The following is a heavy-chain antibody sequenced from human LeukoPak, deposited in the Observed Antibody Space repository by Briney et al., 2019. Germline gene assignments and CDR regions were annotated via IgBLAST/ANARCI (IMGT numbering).Heavy chain of an antibody. CDR1: GFTFSSYS. D-gene: IGHD3-3*01. CDR3: AREGGAYYDFWSGYPPPNYYYYMDV. Sequence: GGSLRLSCAASGFTFSSYSMNWVRQAPGKGLEWISFITSSSSTIYYADSVKGRFTISRDNAKNSLYLQMNSLRAEDTAVYYCAREGGAYYDFWSGYPPPNYYYYMDVWGKGTTVTVSS. J-gene: IGHJ6*03. V-gene: IGHV3-48*01. CDR2: ITSSSSTI.